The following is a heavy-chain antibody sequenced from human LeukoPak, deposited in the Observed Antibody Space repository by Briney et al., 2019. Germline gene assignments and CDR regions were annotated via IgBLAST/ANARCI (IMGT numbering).Heavy chain of an antibody. CDR3: AKMQGYFDY. V-gene: IGHV3-23*01. Sequence: GGSLRLSCAASQFTFSSSGMAWVRQSPEKGLEWVSAITGSGATTYYADSVKGRFTISRDNSKSTVSLQMNSLRAEDTAIYYCAKMQGYFDYWGQGTLVTVSS. CDR2: ITGSGATT. J-gene: IGHJ4*02. CDR1: QFTFSSSG.